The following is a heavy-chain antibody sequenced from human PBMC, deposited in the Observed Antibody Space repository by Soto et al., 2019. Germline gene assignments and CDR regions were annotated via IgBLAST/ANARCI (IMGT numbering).Heavy chain of an antibody. J-gene: IGHJ4*02. CDR1: GGTFSSFP. V-gene: IGHV1-69*01. CDR2: IIPVLGAP. CDR3: ARDRHYENHTFYYLKYYFDY. Sequence: QVQLVQSGTEVKKPGSSVKVSCKTSGGTFSSFPIAWVRQAPGQGLEWVGGIIPVLGAPSYAQTFQGRVTITADESTIAAYLELSSLRSDDTAVYFCARDRHYENHTFYYLKYYFDYLGQGTLVTGSS. D-gene: IGHD3-22*01.